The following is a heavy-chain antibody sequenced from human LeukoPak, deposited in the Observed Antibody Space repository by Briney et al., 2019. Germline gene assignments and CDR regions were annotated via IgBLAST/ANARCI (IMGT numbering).Heavy chain of an antibody. J-gene: IGHJ4*02. D-gene: IGHD6-6*01. CDR2: ISGSSSYI. V-gene: IGHV3-21*06. CDR3: ARTDSNIAARPIGFDS. CDR1: GFTFSSYS. Sequence: GGSLRLSCAASGFTFSSYSMNWVRQAPGKGLEWVSSISGSSSYIYYADSVRGRFTISRDNAKNSLYLQMNSLRAEDTAVYYCARTDSNIAARPIGFDSWGQGTLVTVSS.